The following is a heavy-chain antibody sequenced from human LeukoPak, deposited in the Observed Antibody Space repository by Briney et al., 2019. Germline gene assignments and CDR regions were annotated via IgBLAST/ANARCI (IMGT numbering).Heavy chain of an antibody. Sequence: VPLGGSLRLSCAASGFTFDNYRMSWVRQAPGKGLEWVSTVNADGGNTYYADSVKGRFTISRDNSKSTPILQMNSLRVEDTALYYCTKRVKYGGTWDHFADWGQGTLVTVSS. CDR2: VNADGGNT. CDR1: GFTFDNYR. V-gene: IGHV3-23*01. CDR3: TKRVKYGGTWDHFAD. J-gene: IGHJ4*02. D-gene: IGHD1-26*01.